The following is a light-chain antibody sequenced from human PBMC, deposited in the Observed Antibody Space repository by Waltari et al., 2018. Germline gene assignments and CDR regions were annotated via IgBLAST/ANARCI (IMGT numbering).Light chain of an antibody. Sequence: SSELTQPPSVSVSPGQTARITCFGDALPKQYANWYQQKSGQAPVQIIYKDSERPSEIPERFSGSTSGTTVTLTSSGVQAQDEADYYCQAADINGLSWVFGGGTKLTVL. CDR1: ALPKQY. CDR3: QAADINGLSWV. CDR2: KDS. V-gene: IGLV3-25*03. J-gene: IGLJ3*02.